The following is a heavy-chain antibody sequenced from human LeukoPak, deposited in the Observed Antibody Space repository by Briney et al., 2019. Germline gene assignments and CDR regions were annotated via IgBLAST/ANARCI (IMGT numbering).Heavy chain of an antibody. CDR3: ARYGYSYDPGWFDP. Sequence: SETLSLTCTVSGGSISSSSYYWGWIRQPPGKGLEWIGSIYYSGSTYYNPSLKSRVTISVDTSKNQFSLKLSSVTAADTAVYYCARYGYSYDPGWFDPWGQGTLVTVSS. D-gene: IGHD5-18*01. CDR1: GGSISSSSYY. V-gene: IGHV4-39*07. J-gene: IGHJ5*02. CDR2: IYYSGST.